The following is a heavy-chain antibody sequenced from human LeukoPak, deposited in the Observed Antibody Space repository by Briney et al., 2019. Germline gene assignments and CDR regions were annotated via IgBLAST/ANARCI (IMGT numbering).Heavy chain of an antibody. CDR2: INRSGST. CDR1: GGSFSGYY. J-gene: IGHJ4*02. Sequence: PSETLSLTCAVYGGSFSGYYWSWIRQPPGKGLEWIGEINRSGSTNYNPSLKSRVTISVDTSKNQFSLKLSSVTAADTAVYYCAISSANCSSTSCYIGYWGQGTLVTVSS. D-gene: IGHD2-2*02. V-gene: IGHV4-34*01. CDR3: AISSANCSSTSCYIGY.